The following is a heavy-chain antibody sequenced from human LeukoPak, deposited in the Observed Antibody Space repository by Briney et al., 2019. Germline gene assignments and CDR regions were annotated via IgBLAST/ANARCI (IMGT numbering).Heavy chain of an antibody. CDR1: GFTFSSYS. CDR2: ISSSSSYI. D-gene: IGHD4-23*01. V-gene: IGHV3-21*01. Sequence: GGSMRLSCAASGFTFSSYSMNWVRQAPGKGLEWVSSISSSSSYIYYADSVKGRFTISRDNAKNSLYLQMNSLRAEDTAVYYCARDGGGNSFDYWGQGTLVTVSS. CDR3: ARDGGGNSFDY. J-gene: IGHJ4*02.